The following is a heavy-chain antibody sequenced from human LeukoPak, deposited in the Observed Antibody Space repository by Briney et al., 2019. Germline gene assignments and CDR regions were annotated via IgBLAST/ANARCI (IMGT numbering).Heavy chain of an antibody. CDR2: INPNSGGT. CDR1: GYTFTGYY. Sequence: GASVKVSCKASGYTFTGYYMHWVRQAPGQGLEWMGWINPNSGGTNYAQKFQGRVTMTRDTSISTAYMELRSLRSDDTAVYYCARDPVYCSGGSCYGGYNWFDPWGQGTLVTVSS. J-gene: IGHJ5*02. D-gene: IGHD2-15*01. V-gene: IGHV1-2*02. CDR3: ARDPVYCSGGSCYGGYNWFDP.